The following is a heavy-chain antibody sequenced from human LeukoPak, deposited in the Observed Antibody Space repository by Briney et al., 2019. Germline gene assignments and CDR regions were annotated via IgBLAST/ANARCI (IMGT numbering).Heavy chain of an antibody. CDR1: GFTFRSYA. CDR2: ISYDASNK. J-gene: IGHJ4*02. Sequence: GMSLRLSCAASGFTFRSYAVHWVRQAPGKGLEWVAGISYDASNKYYADSVKVRFTISRDNSKNTLSLQMNSLRAEDTAVYYCARDPYDSSGYPMGYWGQGTL. V-gene: IGHV3-30*04. D-gene: IGHD3-22*01. CDR3: ARDPYDSSGYPMGY.